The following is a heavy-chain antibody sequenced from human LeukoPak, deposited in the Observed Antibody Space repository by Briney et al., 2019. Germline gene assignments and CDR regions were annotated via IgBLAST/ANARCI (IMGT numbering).Heavy chain of an antibody. V-gene: IGHV4-59*01. D-gene: IGHD3-10*01. CDR2: IYYSGST. CDR3: ARGGYYYGSGSLNWFDP. CDR1: GGSISSYY. J-gene: IGHJ5*02. Sequence: SETLSLTCTVSGGSISSYYWSWIRQPPGKGLEWIGYIYYSGSTNYNPSLKSRVTISVDTSKNQFSLKLSPVTAADTAVYYCARGGYYYGSGSLNWFDPWGQGTLVTVSS.